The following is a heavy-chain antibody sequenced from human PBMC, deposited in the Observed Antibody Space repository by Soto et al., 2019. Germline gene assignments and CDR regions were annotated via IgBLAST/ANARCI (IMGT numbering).Heavy chain of an antibody. CDR1: GYTFSCYG. CDR2: ISAYNGNT. Sequence: QVQLVQSGAEVKKPGASVKVSCKASGYTFSCYGIRWVRQAPGQGLEWMGWISAYNGNTNYAQKLQGRVTMTTDTSTSTAYMDLRSLRSDDTAIYYCARDKGDGSGSYYGYWGQGTLVTVSS. J-gene: IGHJ4*02. V-gene: IGHV1-18*01. CDR3: ARDKGDGSGSYYGY. D-gene: IGHD3-10*01.